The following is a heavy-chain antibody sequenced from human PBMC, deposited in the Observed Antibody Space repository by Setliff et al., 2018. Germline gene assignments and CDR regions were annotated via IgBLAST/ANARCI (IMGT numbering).Heavy chain of an antibody. CDR1: GYSISSGYY. CDR2: IYHSGST. V-gene: IGHV4-38-2*01. Sequence: SETLSLTCAVSGYSISSGYYWGWIRQPPGKGLEWIGSIYHSGSTYYNPSLKSRVTISLDTSKNQFSLKLSSVTAADTAVYYCARHSSWGNVWGMSSSWFQGYFDYWGQGTLVTVSS. J-gene: IGHJ4*02. D-gene: IGHD6-13*01. CDR3: ARHSSWGNVWGMSSSWFQGYFDY.